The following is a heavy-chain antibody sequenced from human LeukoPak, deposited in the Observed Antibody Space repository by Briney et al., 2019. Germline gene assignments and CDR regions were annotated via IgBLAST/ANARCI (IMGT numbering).Heavy chain of an antibody. CDR1: GFTFSSYS. J-gene: IGHJ4*02. CDR2: ISDSSSTI. V-gene: IGHV3-48*01. CDR3: ARDRRGTYYSSYPKEDY. D-gene: IGHD1-26*01. Sequence: PGGSLRLSCAASGFTFSSYSMNWVRQAPGKGLEWISYISDSSSTIYYADSVKGRFTISRDNAKNSLYLQMNSLRAEDTAVYYCARDRRGTYYSSYPKEDYWGQGTLATVSS.